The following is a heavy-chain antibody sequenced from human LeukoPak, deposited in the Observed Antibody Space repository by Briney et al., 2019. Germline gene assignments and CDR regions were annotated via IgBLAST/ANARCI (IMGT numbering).Heavy chain of an antibody. CDR3: ARAQNYHDRSGYSDDTFDV. J-gene: IGHJ3*01. CDR1: GYTFTDNY. V-gene: IGHV1-2*06. D-gene: IGHD3-22*01. CDR2: VNPDSGGI. Sequence: GASVKVSCKASGYTFTDNYIHWVRHAPGQGLEWMGRVNPDSGGINYAQKFQGRVTMTRDTSINTAFVELRRLRSDDTATYYCARAQNYHDRSGYSDDTFDVWGHGTMITVSS.